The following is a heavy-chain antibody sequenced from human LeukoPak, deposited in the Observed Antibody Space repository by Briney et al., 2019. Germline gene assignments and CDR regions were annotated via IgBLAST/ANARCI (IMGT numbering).Heavy chain of an antibody. D-gene: IGHD4-23*01. V-gene: IGHV3-74*01. Sequence: GGSLRLSCAASGFTFSSYWMNWVRQAPGKGLVWVSRIASDGSSTTYADSVKGRFSISRDNAKNTLYLQMNSLRVEDTAVYYCARGRPHGNDYWGQGTLVTVYS. CDR1: GFTFSSYW. CDR3: ARGRPHGNDY. J-gene: IGHJ4*02. CDR2: IASDGSST.